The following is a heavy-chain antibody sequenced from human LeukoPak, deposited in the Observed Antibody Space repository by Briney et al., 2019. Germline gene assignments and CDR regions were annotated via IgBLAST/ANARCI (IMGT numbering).Heavy chain of an antibody. CDR3: ARDETGTTYYYGMDV. J-gene: IGHJ6*02. Sequence: SQTLSLTCAVSGGSISSGGYSWSWIRQPPGKGLEWIGYIYHSGSTYYNPSLKSRVTISVDTSKNQFSLKLSSVTAADTAVYYCARDETGTTYYYGMDVWGQGTTVTVSS. CDR1: GGSISSGGYS. V-gene: IGHV4-30-2*01. D-gene: IGHD1-7*01. CDR2: IYHSGST.